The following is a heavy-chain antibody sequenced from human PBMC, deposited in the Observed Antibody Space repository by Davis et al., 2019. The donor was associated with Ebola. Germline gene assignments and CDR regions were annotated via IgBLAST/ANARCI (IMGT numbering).Heavy chain of an antibody. CDR3: ASPREGWCDY. D-gene: IGHD2-21*01. V-gene: IGHV1-3*01. CDR1: GYTFSNYA. CDR2: INAGNGNT. Sequence: ASVKVPCKASGYTFSNYAIHWVRQAPGQRLEWMGWINAGNGNTKYSQKFQARVTITRDTSASTAYMELSSLRSEDTAVYYCASPREGWCDYWGQGTLVTVSS. J-gene: IGHJ4*02.